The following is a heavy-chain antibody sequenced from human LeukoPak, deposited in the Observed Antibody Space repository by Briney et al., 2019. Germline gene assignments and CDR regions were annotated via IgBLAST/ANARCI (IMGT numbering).Heavy chain of an antibody. Sequence: ASVKVSCKASGYTFTGYYMHWVRQAPGQGLEWMGWINPNSGGTNYAQKFQGRVTMTRDTSISTAYMELSRLRSDDTAVYYCAIPSIQQLVPYNRFDPWGQGTLVTVSS. D-gene: IGHD6-13*01. CDR3: AIPSIQQLVPYNRFDP. J-gene: IGHJ5*02. CDR2: INPNSGGT. V-gene: IGHV1-2*02. CDR1: GYTFTGYY.